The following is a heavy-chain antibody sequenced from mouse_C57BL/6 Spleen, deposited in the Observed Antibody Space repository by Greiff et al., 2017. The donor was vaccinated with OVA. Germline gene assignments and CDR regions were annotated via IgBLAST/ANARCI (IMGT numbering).Heavy chain of an antibody. CDR3: AREGSGYGFAY. V-gene: IGHV1-85*01. CDR2: IYPRDGST. D-gene: IGHD3-2*02. Sequence: QVQLKQSGPELVKPGASVKLSCKASGYTFTSYDINWVKQRPGQGLEWIGWIYPRDGSTKYNEKFKGKATLTVDTSSSTAYMELHSLTSEDSAVYFCAREGSGYGFAYWGKGTLVTVSA. J-gene: IGHJ3*01. CDR1: GYTFTSYD.